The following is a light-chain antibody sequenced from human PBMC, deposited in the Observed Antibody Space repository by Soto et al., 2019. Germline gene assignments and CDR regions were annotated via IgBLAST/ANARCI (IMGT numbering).Light chain of an antibody. V-gene: IGKV1-17*01. CDR1: QGIRSD. CDR3: LEHNSYPPN. J-gene: IGKJ4*01. Sequence: DIQMTQSPSSLSAAVGDRVTITCRSRQGIRSDLVWYQQKPGKAPKRLIYAASSLQSGVPSRFSVSGSVTGFTLTISSLQTEDFATSYCLEHNSYPPNFGGGTKVEIK. CDR2: AAS.